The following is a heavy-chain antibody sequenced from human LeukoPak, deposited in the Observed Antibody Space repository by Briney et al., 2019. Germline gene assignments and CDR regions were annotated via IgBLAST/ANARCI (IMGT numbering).Heavy chain of an antibody. Sequence: ASVKVSCKASGYTFTSYGISWVRQAPGQGLEWMGWISAYNGNTNYAQKFQGRVTITRNTSISTAYMELSSLRSEDAAVYYCARGPGIPGIPHYYMDVWGKGTTVTVSS. V-gene: IGHV1-18*01. D-gene: IGHD1-20*01. CDR2: ISAYNGNT. CDR1: GYTFTSYG. J-gene: IGHJ6*03. CDR3: ARGPGIPGIPHYYMDV.